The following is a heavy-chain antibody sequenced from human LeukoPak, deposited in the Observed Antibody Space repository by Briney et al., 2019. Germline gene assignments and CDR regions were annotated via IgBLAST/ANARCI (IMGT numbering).Heavy chain of an antibody. Sequence: PSETLSLTCTVSGGSISSYSWSWIRQPPGKGLEWIGYIYYSGSTNYNPSLKSRVTISVDTSKDQFSLKLSSVTAADTAVYYCARDRLGVPAGYSYYYYYGMDVWGQGTTVTVSS. CDR1: GGSISSYS. D-gene: IGHD3-16*01. J-gene: IGHJ6*02. CDR2: IYYSGST. CDR3: ARDRLGVPAGYSYYYYYGMDV. V-gene: IGHV4-59*01.